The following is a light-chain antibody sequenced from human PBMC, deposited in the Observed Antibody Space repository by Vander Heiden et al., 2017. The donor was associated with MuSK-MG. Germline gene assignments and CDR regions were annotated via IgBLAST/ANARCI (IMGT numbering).Light chain of an antibody. V-gene: IGKV2-28*01. CDR2: LGS. J-gene: IGKJ5*01. CDR1: QSLLHSNGYNY. Sequence: EIVMTQSPLSLPVTPGEPASISCRSSQSLLHSNGYNYLDWYLQKPGQSPQLLIYLGSNRASGVPDRFSGSGSGTDFTLKISRVEAEDVGVYYCRQALQTRITFGQGTRLEIK. CDR3: RQALQTRIT.